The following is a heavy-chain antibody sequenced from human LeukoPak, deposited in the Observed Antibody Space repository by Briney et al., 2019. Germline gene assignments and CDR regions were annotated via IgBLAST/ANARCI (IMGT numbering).Heavy chain of an antibody. D-gene: IGHD3-22*01. CDR3: ARGLQYYYDTGCAFDI. V-gene: IGHV4-4*07. CDR2: IHTSGST. Sequence: SETLSLTCTVSGGSIRTYYWSWIRQPAGKALEWIGRIHTSGSTDYNPSLESRVTISVDTSKNQFSLKLSSVTAADTAVYYCARGLQYYYDTGCAFDIWGQGTMVTVSS. CDR1: GGSIRTYY. J-gene: IGHJ3*02.